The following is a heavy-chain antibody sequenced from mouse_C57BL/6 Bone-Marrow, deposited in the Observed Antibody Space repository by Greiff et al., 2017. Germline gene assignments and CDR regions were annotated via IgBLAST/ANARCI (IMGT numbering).Heavy chain of an antibody. CDR1: GYSFTDYN. D-gene: IGHD3-2*02. Sequence: EVQLVESGPELVKPGASVKISCKASGYSFTDYNMNWVKQSNGKSLEWIGVINPNYGTTSYNQKFKGKATLTVDQSSSTAYMQLNSLTSEDSAVYYCARYMTAQALFLYAMDYWGQGTSVTVSS. CDR2: INPNYGTT. CDR3: ARYMTAQALFLYAMDY. V-gene: IGHV1-39*01. J-gene: IGHJ4*01.